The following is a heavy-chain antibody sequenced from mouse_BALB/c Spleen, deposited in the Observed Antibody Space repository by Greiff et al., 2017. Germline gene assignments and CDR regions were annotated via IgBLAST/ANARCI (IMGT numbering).Heavy chain of an antibody. CDR2: ISSGGST. J-gene: IGHJ2*01. CDR3: ARADYHFDY. Sequence: DVMLVESGGGLVKPGGSLKLSCAASGFTFSSYAMSWVRQTPEKRLERVASISSGGSTYYPDSVKGRFTISRDNARNILYLQMSSLRSEDTAMYYCARADYHFDYWGQGTTLTVSS. D-gene: IGHD2-4*01. V-gene: IGHV5-6-5*01. CDR1: GFTFSSYA.